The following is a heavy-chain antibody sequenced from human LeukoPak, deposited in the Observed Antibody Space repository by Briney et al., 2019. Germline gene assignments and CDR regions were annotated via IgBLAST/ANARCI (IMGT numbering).Heavy chain of an antibody. J-gene: IGHJ4*02. V-gene: IGHV3-21*01. CDR2: ISSSSYI. CDR1: GFTFSNYN. D-gene: IGHD3-10*01. Sequence: GGSLRLSCAASGFTFSNYNINWVRQAPGKGLEWVSSISSSSYIYYADSVKGRFTISRDNAKNSLYLQMNSLRAEDTAVYYCATLSCPYGSGSCIAFFDYWGQGTLVTVSS. CDR3: ATLSCPYGSGSCIAFFDY.